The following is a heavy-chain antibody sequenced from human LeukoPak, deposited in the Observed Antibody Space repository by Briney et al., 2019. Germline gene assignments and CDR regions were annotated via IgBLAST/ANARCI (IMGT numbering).Heavy chain of an antibody. Sequence: PGGSLRLSCAASGFTFSDYYMSWLRQAPGKGLEWVSYISSSGSTIYYADSVKGRFTISRDNAKNSLYLQMNSLRAEDTAVYYCARDGVYLDYVWGSYRPKTGDWFDPWGQGTLVTVSS. CDR2: ISSSGSTI. V-gene: IGHV3-11*04. J-gene: IGHJ5*02. CDR1: GFTFSDYY. D-gene: IGHD3-16*02. CDR3: ARDGVYLDYVWGSYRPKTGDWFDP.